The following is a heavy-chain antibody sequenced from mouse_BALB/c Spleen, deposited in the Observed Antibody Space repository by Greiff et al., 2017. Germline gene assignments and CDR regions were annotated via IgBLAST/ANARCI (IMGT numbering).Heavy chain of an antibody. CDR3: ARRGDMITSIYATDY. V-gene: IGHV3-2*02. CDR1: GYSITSDYA. D-gene: IGHD2-4*01. Sequence: DVKLQESGPGLVKPSQSLSLTCTVTGYSITSDYAWNWIRQFPGNKLEWMGYISYSGSTSYNPSLKSRITVTRDTSTSPFFLQLNSVTTEDTATYYCARRGDMITSIYATDYWGQGTSVTVSS. CDR2: ISYSGST. J-gene: IGHJ4*01.